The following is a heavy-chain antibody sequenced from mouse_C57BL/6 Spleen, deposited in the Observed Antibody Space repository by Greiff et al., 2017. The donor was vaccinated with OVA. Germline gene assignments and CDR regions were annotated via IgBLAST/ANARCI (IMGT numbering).Heavy chain of an antibody. CDR1: GYTFTDYE. V-gene: IGHV1-15*01. CDR3: TESLDYGSSYWYFDV. J-gene: IGHJ1*03. CDR2: IDPETGGT. Sequence: QVHVKQSGAELVRPGASVTLSCKASGYTFTDYEMHWVKQTPVHGLEWIGVIDPETGGTAYNQKFKGKAILTADKSSSTAYMELRSLTSADSSVYYCTESLDYGSSYWYFDVWGTGTTVTVSS. D-gene: IGHD1-1*01.